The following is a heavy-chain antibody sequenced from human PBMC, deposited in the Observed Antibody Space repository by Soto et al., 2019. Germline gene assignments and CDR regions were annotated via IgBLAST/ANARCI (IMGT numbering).Heavy chain of an antibody. Sequence: SVKVSCKASGGTFSSYAISWVRQAPGQGLEWMGGIIPIFGTANYAQKFQGRVTITADESTSTAYMELSSLRSEDTAVYYCASPADYYDSSGYYDMYGYFDYWGQGTLVTVSS. V-gene: IGHV1-69*13. CDR2: IIPIFGTA. CDR3: ASPADYYDSSGYYDMYGYFDY. D-gene: IGHD3-22*01. CDR1: GGTFSSYA. J-gene: IGHJ4*02.